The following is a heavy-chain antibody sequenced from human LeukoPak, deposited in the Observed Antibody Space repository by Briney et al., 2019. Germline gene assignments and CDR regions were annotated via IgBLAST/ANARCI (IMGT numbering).Heavy chain of an antibody. D-gene: IGHD3-22*01. CDR2: ISYDGSNK. V-gene: IGHV3-30-3*01. CDR1: GFTFSSYA. J-gene: IGHJ4*02. Sequence: PGGSLRLSCAASGFTFSSYAMHWVRQAPGKGLEWVAVISYDGSNKYYADSVKGRFTISRDNSKNTLYLQMNSLRAEDTAVYYCARDLSDYDSSGYYSYHWGQGTLVTVSS. CDR3: ARDLSDYDSSGYYSYH.